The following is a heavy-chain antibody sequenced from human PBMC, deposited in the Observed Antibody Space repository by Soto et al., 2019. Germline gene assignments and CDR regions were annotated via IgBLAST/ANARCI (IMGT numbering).Heavy chain of an antibody. CDR2: FDPEDGET. J-gene: IGHJ4*02. CDR3: VGYGSGSYYNAEQENPLDY. D-gene: IGHD3-10*01. Sequence: ASVKVSCKVSGYTLTELSMHWVRQAPGKGLEWMGGFDPEDGETIYAQKFQGRVTMTEDTSTDTAYMELSSLRSEDTAVYYCVGYGSGSYYNAEQENPLDYWGQGTLVTVSS. V-gene: IGHV1-24*01. CDR1: GYTLTELS.